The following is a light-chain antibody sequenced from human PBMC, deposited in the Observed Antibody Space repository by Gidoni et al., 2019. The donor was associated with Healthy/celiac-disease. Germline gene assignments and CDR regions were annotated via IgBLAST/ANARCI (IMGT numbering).Light chain of an antibody. CDR2: GAS. CDR3: QQYGSSPQT. V-gene: IGKV3-20*01. J-gene: IGKJ1*01. Sequence: EIGLTKPPGTLSLSPGERATLSCRASQSVSSSYLAWYQQKPGQAPRLLIYGASSRATGIPDRFSGSGSGTDFTLTISRLEPEDFAVYYCQQYGSSPQTFGQXTKVEIK. CDR1: QSVSSSY.